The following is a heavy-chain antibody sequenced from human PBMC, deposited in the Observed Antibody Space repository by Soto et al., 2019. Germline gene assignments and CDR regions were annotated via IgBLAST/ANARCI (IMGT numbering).Heavy chain of an antibody. J-gene: IGHJ6*01. Sequence: PSETLSLTCTVSGGSISSYYWSWIRQPPGKGLEWIGYIYYSGSTNYNPSLKSRVTISVDTSKNQFSLKLSSVTAADTAVYYCARDRADFGDYQENYYYYGMDVWGQGTTVTVSS. CDR3: ARDRADFGDYQENYYYYGMDV. V-gene: IGHV4-59*01. D-gene: IGHD4-17*01. CDR1: GGSISSYY. CDR2: IYYSGST.